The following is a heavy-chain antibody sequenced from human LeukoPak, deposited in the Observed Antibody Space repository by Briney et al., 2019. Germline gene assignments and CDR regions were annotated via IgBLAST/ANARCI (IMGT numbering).Heavy chain of an antibody. CDR3: ARSLGFGESRRVYYYYGMDV. V-gene: IGHV1-2*02. CDR1: GYTFTGYY. CDR2: INPNSGGT. D-gene: IGHD3-10*01. J-gene: IGHJ6*02. Sequence: GASVKVSCKASGYTFTGYYMHWVRQAPGQGLEWMGWINPNSGGTNYAQRFQGRVTMTRDTSISTAYMELSRLRSEDTAVYYCARSLGFGESRRVYYYYGMDVWGQGTTVTVSS.